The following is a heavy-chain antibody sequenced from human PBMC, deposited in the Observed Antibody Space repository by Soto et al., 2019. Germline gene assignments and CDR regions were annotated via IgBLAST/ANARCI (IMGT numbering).Heavy chain of an antibody. Sequence: ESLSIFFTVAGYSFSSFWITLVRQMPGKGLEWMGRIDPSDSYANYSPSFQGHVTFSADKSINTAYLQWSSLKASDTAMYYCGRVRVDKAEGWFDPWGQGTLVTVSS. D-gene: IGHD5-18*01. V-gene: IGHV5-10-1*01. J-gene: IGHJ5*02. CDR1: GYSFSSFW. CDR2: IDPSDSYA. CDR3: GRVRVDKAEGWFDP.